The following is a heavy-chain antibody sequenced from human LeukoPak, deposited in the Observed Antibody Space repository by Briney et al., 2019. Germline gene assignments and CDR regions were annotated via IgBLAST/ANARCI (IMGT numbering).Heavy chain of an antibody. Sequence: SETLSLSCTVSECSISSNSLYWGWIRQRPGQGLDSIGSGTYSGMTYYNSSLESRVTISVDASKNRFSLELNSVTAADTAVYYCARDQQYHRPAGWFDPWGQGTLVTVSS. CDR3: ARDQQYHRPAGWFDP. D-gene: IGHD1-14*01. CDR2: GTYSGMT. J-gene: IGHJ5*02. CDR1: ECSISSNSLY. V-gene: IGHV4-39*01.